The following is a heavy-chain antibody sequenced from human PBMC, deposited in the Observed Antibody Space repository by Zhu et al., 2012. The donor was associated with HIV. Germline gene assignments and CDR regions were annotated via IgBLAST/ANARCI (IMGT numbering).Heavy chain of an antibody. V-gene: IGHV4-4*08. Sequence: QVQLQESGPGLVKPSETLSLTCTVSGGSISNYFWSWIRQPPGKGLEWIGYVDASGSTNYNSSLKSRVTISVDTSKDQFSLKLSSVTAADTAVYYCARERLDSSGYYLYFDYWGQGTLVT. J-gene: IGHJ4*02. D-gene: IGHD3-22*01. CDR2: VDASGST. CDR3: ARERLDSSGYYLYFDY. CDR1: GGSISNYF.